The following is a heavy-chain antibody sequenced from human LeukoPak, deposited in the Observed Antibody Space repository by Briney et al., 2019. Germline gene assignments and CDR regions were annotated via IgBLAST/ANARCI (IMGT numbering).Heavy chain of an antibody. J-gene: IGHJ4*02. CDR1: GFTFSSYS. D-gene: IGHD3-10*01. CDR2: IKNKADGYTT. Sequence: GGSLRLSWAAAGFTFSSYSMNWVRQSPGRGLEWVGLIKNKADGYTTIYAAAVKGRFTISRDDSKNSVYLQMDSLKTEDTALYYYGDLGRAGTDHWGQGTLVTVSS. V-gene: IGHV3-72*01. CDR3: GDLGRAGTDH.